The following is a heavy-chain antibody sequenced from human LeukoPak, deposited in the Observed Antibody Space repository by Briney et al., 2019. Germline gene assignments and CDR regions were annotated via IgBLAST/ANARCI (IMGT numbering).Heavy chain of an antibody. Sequence: ASVKVSCKASGYTFTGYGISWVRHAPGQGLEWMGWISAYNGNTNYAQKLQGRVTMTTDTSTSTAYMELRSLRSDDMGVYYCARDSSWNYDDSSGYFDYWGQGTLVTVSS. CDR1: GYTFTGYG. D-gene: IGHD3-22*01. V-gene: IGHV1-18*03. J-gene: IGHJ4*02. CDR3: ARDSSWNYDDSSGYFDY. CDR2: ISAYNGNT.